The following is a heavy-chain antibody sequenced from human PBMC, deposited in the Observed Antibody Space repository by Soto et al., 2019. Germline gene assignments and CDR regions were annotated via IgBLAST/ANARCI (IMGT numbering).Heavy chain of an antibody. J-gene: IGHJ6*02. CDR2: ISPYDGSK. CDR3: ARGDGRGSTGFYYYYGMDV. CDR1: GFTFTNYF. D-gene: IGHD1-26*01. V-gene: IGHV1-46*01. Sequence: QVQLVQSGAEVKKPGASVKVSCKASGFTFTNYFFHWLRQAPRQGLEWMGIISPYDGSKNYQQSLQGRVTMTSDTSTSTVYMELRSLRSEDTAVYFCARGDGRGSTGFYYYYGMDVWGHGTMITVSS.